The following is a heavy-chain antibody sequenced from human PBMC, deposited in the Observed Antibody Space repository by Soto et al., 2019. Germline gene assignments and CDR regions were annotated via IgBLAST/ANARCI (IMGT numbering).Heavy chain of an antibody. J-gene: IGHJ6*02. CDR3: ASPYYYDSSGPDGMDV. CDR2: INPNSGGT. CDR1: GYTFTGYY. V-gene: IGHV1-2*02. Sequence: ASVKVSCKASGYTFTGYYMHWVRQAPGQGLEWMGWINPNSGGTNYAQKFQGRVTMTRDTSVSTAYMELSRLRSDDTAVYYCASPYYYDSSGPDGMDVWGQGTTVTVSS. D-gene: IGHD3-22*01.